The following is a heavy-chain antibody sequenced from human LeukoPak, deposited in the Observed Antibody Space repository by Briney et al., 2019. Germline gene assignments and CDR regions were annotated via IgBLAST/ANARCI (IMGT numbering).Heavy chain of an antibody. V-gene: IGHV3-30*02. CDR3: AKDPVGITVAGDY. Sequence: GGSLRLSCTTSGFTFSMYDMHWVRQAPGKGLEWVAFIRYDGSNKFYVDSVKGRFTISRDNSKNTLYLQMNSLRVEDTAVYYCAKDPVGITVAGDYWGQGTLVTVSS. J-gene: IGHJ4*02. CDR1: GFTFSMYD. D-gene: IGHD6-19*01. CDR2: IRYDGSNK.